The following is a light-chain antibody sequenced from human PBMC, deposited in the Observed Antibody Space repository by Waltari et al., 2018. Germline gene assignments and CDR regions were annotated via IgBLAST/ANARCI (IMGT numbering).Light chain of an antibody. CDR2: NVS. CDR1: SNDVGAYHY. J-gene: IGLJ2*01. CDR3: SSYTTSSTLHVV. V-gene: IGLV2-14*03. Sequence: QSALTQPASVSGSPGQSITLSCSGSSNDVGAYHYVSWYHPPPGKAPELMIYNVSNRPSWISNRFSGSKSGNTASLTISGLQPDDEADYYCSSYTTSSTLHVVFGGGTKLTVL.